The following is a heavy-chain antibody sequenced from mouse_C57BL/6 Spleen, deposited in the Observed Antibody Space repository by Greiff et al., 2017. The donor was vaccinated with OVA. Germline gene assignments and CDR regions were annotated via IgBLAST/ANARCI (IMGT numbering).Heavy chain of an antibody. D-gene: IGHD1-1*01. V-gene: IGHV2-2*01. CDR2: IWSGGST. J-gene: IGHJ1*03. Sequence: VKLVESGPGLVQPSQFLSITCTVSGFSLTSYGVHWVRQSPGKGLEWLGVIWSGGSTDYNAAFISRLSISNDNSNSHVFFKMNSLQADDTAIYYCARGDYYGSSYYWYFDVWGTGTTVTVSS. CDR1: GFSLTSYG. CDR3: ARGDYYGSSYYWYFDV.